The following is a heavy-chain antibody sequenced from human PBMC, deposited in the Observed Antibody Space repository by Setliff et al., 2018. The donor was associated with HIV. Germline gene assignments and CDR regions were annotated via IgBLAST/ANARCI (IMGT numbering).Heavy chain of an antibody. Sequence: SVKVSCKASGHTFTNVDIHWLRRATGQGLEWVGSLIPVLGEPHYAPRFQGRVTITADDSTNTAYLELSNLRFDDTATYYCARGVLYGLSEYWGTGSLVTVSS. CDR1: GHTFTNVD. J-gene: IGHJ4*02. V-gene: IGHV1-69*11. D-gene: IGHD3-10*01. CDR2: LIPVLGEP. CDR3: ARGVLYGLSEY.